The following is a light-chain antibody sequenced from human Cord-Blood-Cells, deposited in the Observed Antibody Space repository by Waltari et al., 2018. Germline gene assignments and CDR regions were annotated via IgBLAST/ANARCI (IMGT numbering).Light chain of an antibody. V-gene: IGLV7-46*01. CDR1: TGAVTSGHY. CDR3: LLSYSGAWV. Sequence: QAVVTQEPSLTVSPGGTVTLTCGSSTGAVTSGHYPYWFQQKPGQAPRTRIYDTSNKHSWSPALVSGALLGGKAALTLSGAQPEDEAEYYCLLSYSGAWVFGGGTKLTVL. CDR2: DTS. J-gene: IGLJ3*02.